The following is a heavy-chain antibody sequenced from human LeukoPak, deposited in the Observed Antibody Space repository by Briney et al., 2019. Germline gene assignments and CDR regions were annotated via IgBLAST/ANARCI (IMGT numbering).Heavy chain of an antibody. J-gene: IGHJ3*02. V-gene: IGHV3-13*04. CDR3: TRGFVHAFDI. CDR1: GFAFSTYD. Sequence: GGSLRLSCAASGFAFSTYDMHWVRQATGKGLEWVSAIGVAGDTYYPGSVKGRFTISRENAKNSLYLQMNSLRAGDTAVYYCTRGFVHAFDIWGQGTMVTVSS. D-gene: IGHD6-6*01. CDR2: IGVAGDT.